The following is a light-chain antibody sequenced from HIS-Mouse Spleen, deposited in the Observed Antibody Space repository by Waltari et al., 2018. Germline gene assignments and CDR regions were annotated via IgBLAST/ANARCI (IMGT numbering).Light chain of an antibody. CDR3: MLCYSGAVV. Sequence: TASTQLPPPTVSSGGTGTPTCVSSSGNVTSGNYPNWFQQKPGQAPMALIDSTSNKPSRTPARCSGSRLAGKAALTLSGVQAEDESEYYVMLCYSGAVVFGGGTKLTVL. CDR1: SGNVTSGNY. CDR2: STS. V-gene: IGLV7-43*01. J-gene: IGLJ2*01.